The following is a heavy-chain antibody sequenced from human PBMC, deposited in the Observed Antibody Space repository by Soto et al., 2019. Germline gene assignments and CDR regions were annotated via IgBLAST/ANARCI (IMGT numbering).Heavy chain of an antibody. D-gene: IGHD2-15*01. CDR2: ISSSGYI. CDR3: ARDCSGASCYPGMDV. V-gene: IGHV3-21*01. Sequence: GSLRLSCAASGFNFNSYTINWVRQAPGKRLEWLSSISSSGYIFSTDSVRGRFTISRDNAKNSVYLQINSLRAEDTAVYFCARDCSGASCYPGMDVWGQGTTVTVSS. CDR1: GFNFNSYT. J-gene: IGHJ6*02.